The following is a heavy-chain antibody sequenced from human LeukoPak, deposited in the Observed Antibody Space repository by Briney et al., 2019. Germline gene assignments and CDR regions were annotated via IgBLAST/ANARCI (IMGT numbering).Heavy chain of an antibody. J-gene: IGHJ3*02. CDR1: GFTVSSNY. V-gene: IGHV3-53*01. CDR2: IYSGGST. D-gene: IGHD5-18*01. CDR3: ARVDTARDDAFDI. Sequence: GGSLRLSCAASGFTVSSNYMSWVRQAPGKGLEWVSVIYSGGSTYYADSVKGRFTISRDNSKNTLYLQMNSLRAEDTAVYYCARVDTARDDAFDIWGQGTMVTVSS.